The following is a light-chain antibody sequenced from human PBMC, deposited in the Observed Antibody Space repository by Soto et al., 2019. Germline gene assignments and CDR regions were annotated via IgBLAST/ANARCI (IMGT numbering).Light chain of an antibody. CDR1: QSISSY. J-gene: IGKJ1*01. V-gene: IGKV1-27*01. CDR2: AAS. CDR3: QKYNSAPKT. Sequence: DIQMTQSPSTLSASVGDRVTITCRASQSISSYLNWYQQKPGKAPKLLIYAASTLRSGVPSRFSGSGSGADFTLTISSLQPEDVATYYCQKYNSAPKTFGQGTKVDIK.